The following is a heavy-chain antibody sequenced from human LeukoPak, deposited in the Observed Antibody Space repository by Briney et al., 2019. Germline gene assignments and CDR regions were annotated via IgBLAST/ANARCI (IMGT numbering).Heavy chain of an antibody. D-gene: IGHD6-13*01. V-gene: IGHV3-23*01. CDR3: AKAYSSSLYGDPFHI. J-gene: IGHJ3*02. Sequence: PGGSLRLSCAGSGFTYRFYAMAWVRQAPGKGLEWVSGISGDASVSKHADSVKGRFNISRDNSKNTLYLQLNTLRVEDTASYYCAKAYSSSLYGDPFHIWGQGTMVTVSP. CDR1: GFTYRFYA. CDR2: ISGDASVS.